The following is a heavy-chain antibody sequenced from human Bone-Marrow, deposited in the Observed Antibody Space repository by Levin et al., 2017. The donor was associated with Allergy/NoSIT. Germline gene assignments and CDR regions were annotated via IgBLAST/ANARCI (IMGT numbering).Heavy chain of an antibody. CDR2: IYYMGRP. CDR3: ARGDYLDSISYYEDS. CDR1: GGSINGYY. V-gene: IGHV4-59*01. D-gene: IGHD3-22*01. Sequence: MSGGSLRLSCSVSGGSINGYYWSWIRQPPGKGLEWIGNIYYMGRPNYNPSLKSRVTISVDTSKNQFSLRLSSVTADDTAMYFCARGDYLDSISYYEDSWGQGTLVTVSS. J-gene: IGHJ4*02.